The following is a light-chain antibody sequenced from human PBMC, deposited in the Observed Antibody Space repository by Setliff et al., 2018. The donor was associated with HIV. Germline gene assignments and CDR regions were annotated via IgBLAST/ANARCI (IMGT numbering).Light chain of an antibody. CDR2: WAS. CDR3: QQYSNTPFT. CDR1: QSVLYSSNNKNY. J-gene: IGKJ3*01. V-gene: IGKV4-1*01. Sequence: DIVMTQSPDSLAVSLGERATINCKSSQSVLYSSNNKNYLAWYQQKPGQPPKLLIYWASTRESGVPDRFSGSGSGTDFTLTISSLQAEDVAVYYCQQYSNTPFTFGPGTRWIS.